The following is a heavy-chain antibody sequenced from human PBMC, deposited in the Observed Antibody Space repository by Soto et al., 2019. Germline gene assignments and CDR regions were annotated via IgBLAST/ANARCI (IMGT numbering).Heavy chain of an antibody. CDR1: GYTFTSYD. V-gene: IGHV1-8*01. J-gene: IGHJ5*02. D-gene: IGHD3-3*01. CDR2: MNPNSGNT. Sequence: ASVKVSCKASGYTFTSYDINWVRQATGQGLEWMGWMNPNSGNTGYAQKFQGRVTMTRNTSISTAYMELSSLRSEDTAVYYCARADGDKTYYDFWSGYSKFDPWGQGTLVTVSS. CDR3: ARADGDKTYYDFWSGYSKFDP.